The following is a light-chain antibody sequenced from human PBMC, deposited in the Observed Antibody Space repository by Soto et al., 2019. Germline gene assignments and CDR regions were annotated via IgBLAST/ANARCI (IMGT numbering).Light chain of an antibody. CDR1: QTISSSY. J-gene: IGKJ1*01. CDR3: QQYYSGRT. V-gene: IGKV3-20*01. Sequence: EIVLTQSPGTLCLSPGERATLSCRASQTISSSYLVWYQHKPGQAPRLLISGASKRATGIPDRFSGSGSGTDFTLTISSLQAEDVATYYCQQYYSGRTFGQGTKVDIK. CDR2: GAS.